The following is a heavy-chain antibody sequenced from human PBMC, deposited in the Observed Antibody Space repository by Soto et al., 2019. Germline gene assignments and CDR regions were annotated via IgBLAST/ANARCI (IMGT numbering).Heavy chain of an antibody. Sequence: QVQLVESGGGVVQPGRSLRLSCAASGFTFSSYGMHWVRQAPGKGLEWVAVISYDGSNKYYADSVKGRFTISRDNSKNTLYLQMNSLRAEDTAVYYCAKDPPRGGGDYYFDYWGQGTLVTVSS. V-gene: IGHV3-30*18. CDR3: AKDPPRGGGDYYFDY. CDR1: GFTFSSYG. CDR2: ISYDGSNK. D-gene: IGHD2-21*01. J-gene: IGHJ4*02.